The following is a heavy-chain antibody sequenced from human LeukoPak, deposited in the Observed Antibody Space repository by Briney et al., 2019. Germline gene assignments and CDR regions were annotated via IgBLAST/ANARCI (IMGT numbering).Heavy chain of an antibody. CDR2: VNPNSGGT. V-gene: IGHV1-2*02. Sequence: ASVKVSCKASGYTFTGYYMHWVRQAPGQGLEWMGWVNPNSGGTNYAQKFQGRVTMTRDTSISTAYMELSRLRSDDTAVYYCVSEDIVVVPAAIQAGYSSSWYHLASDYWGQGTLVTVSS. J-gene: IGHJ4*02. D-gene: IGHD2-2*02. CDR3: VSEDIVVVPAAIQAGYSSSWYHLASDY. CDR1: GYTFTGYY.